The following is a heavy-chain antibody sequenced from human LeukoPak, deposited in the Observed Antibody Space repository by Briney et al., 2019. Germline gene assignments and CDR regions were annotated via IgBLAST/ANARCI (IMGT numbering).Heavy chain of an antibody. CDR1: NDPINNFY. J-gene: IGHJ4*02. D-gene: IGHD4-17*01. Sequence: PSETLSLTCNVSNDPINNFYWTWIRQPAGRGLEWIGTVSTSDTPHYNPSLKSRVAISIDKSKNHFSLRLISVTAADTAVYFCAGDYSSLVMGHWGQGTPVTVSS. CDR3: AGDYSSLVMGH. CDR2: VSTSDTP. V-gene: IGHV4-4*07.